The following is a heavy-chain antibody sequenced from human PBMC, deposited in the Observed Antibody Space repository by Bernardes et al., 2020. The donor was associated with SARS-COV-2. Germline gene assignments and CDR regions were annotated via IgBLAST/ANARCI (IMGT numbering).Heavy chain of an antibody. J-gene: IGHJ4*02. CDR3: ARVGLRDGYNPDTPEFDY. V-gene: IGHV1-69*13. D-gene: IGHD5-12*01. CDR1: GGTFSSYA. Sequence: SVKVSCKASGGTFSSYAISWVRQAPGQGLEWMGGIIPIFGTANYAQKFQGRVTITADESTSTAYMELSSLRSEDTAVYYCARVGLRDGYNPDTPEFDYWGQGTLVTVSS. CDR2: IIPIFGTA.